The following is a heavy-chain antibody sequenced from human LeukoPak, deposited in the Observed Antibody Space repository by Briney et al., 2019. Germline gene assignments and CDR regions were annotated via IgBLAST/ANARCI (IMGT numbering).Heavy chain of an antibody. V-gene: IGHV4-34*01. Sequence: SETLSLTCAVYGGSFSGYYWSWVRQPPGKGLEWIGEINHSGSTNYNPSLTSRVTISVDTSKNQFSLKLSSVTAADTAVYYCASGDTANMFAYWGQGTLVTLYS. CDR3: ASGDTANMFAY. J-gene: IGHJ4*02. D-gene: IGHD5-18*01. CDR1: GGSFSGYY. CDR2: INHSGST.